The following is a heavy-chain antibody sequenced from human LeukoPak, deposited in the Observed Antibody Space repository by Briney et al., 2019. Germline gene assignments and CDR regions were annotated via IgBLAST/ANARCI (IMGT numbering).Heavy chain of an antibody. CDR1: GFTFSSYA. Sequence: PGGSLRLSCAASGFTFSSYAMSWVRQAPGKGLEWVSDISGSGSSTYYADSVKGRFTISRDNSKNTLYLQMNSLRAEDTAVYYCAKTQDYGDKGVYFDYWGQGTLVTVSS. J-gene: IGHJ4*02. D-gene: IGHD4-17*01. V-gene: IGHV3-23*01. CDR2: ISGSGSST. CDR3: AKTQDYGDKGVYFDY.